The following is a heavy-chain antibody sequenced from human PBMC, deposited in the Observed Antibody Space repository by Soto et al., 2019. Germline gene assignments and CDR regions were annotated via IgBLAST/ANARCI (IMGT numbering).Heavy chain of an antibody. J-gene: IGHJ6*02. CDR1: GYTLTELS. V-gene: IGHV1-24*01. CDR3: ATGVAVAGITYYYYGMDV. CDR2: FDPEDGET. Sequence: ASVKVSCNVSGYTLTELSMHLVRQAPGKGLEWMGGFDPEDGETIYAQKFQGRVTMTEDTSTDTAYMELSSLRSEDTAVYYCATGVAVAGITYYYYGMDVWGQGTTVTAP. D-gene: IGHD6-19*01.